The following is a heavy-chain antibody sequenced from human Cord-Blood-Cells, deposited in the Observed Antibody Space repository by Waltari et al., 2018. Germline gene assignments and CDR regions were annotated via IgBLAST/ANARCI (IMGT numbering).Heavy chain of an antibody. CDR1: GFTFSSYA. CDR3: ASQFGWERLGGLFDY. D-gene: IGHD1-1*01. V-gene: IGHV3-30-3*01. CDR2: ISYDGSNK. J-gene: IGHJ4*02. Sequence: QVQLVESGGGVVQPGRSLRLSCAASGFTFSSYAMHWVRQAPGKGLEWVAVISYDGSNKYDADSGKGRFTISRDNSKNTLYLQMNSLRAEDTAVYYCASQFGWERLGGLFDYWGQGTLVTVSS.